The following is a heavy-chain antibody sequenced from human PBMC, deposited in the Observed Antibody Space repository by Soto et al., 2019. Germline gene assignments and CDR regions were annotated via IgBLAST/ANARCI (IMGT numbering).Heavy chain of an antibody. CDR2: INHSGSS. D-gene: IGHD2-8*02. V-gene: IGHV4-34*01. CDR3: ARDKITGLFDY. CDR1: GGSFSGYD. J-gene: IGHJ4*02. Sequence: QVQLRQWGAGLLKSSETLSLTCAVYGGSFSGYDWTWIRQPPGTGLEWIGEINHSGSSNYNPSLKSRVTISVDTSKNQFSLKLTSVTAADTAVYYCARDKITGLFDYWGQGTLVTVSS.